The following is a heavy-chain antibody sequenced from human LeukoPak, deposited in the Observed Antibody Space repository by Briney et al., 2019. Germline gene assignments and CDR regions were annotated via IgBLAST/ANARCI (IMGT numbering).Heavy chain of an antibody. Sequence: GGSLRLSCTASGFTFSNYCMHWVRHTPGKGLIWVSRICPGGTITNYADSVKGRFTISRDDAKNMMFLQMNSLRADDTAVYYCVRDFRSADYWGQGILVTVSS. CDR1: GFTFSNYC. CDR2: ICPGGTIT. V-gene: IGHV3-74*01. J-gene: IGHJ4*02. CDR3: VRDFRSADY.